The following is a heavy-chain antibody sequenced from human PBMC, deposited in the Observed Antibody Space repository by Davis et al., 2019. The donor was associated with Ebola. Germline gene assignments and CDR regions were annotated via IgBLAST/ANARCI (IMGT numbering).Heavy chain of an antibody. CDR3: ARDLPCSGGSCYLP. Sequence: GESLKISCAASGFTFSSYSMNWVRQAPGKGLEWVSYISSSSSTIYYADSVRGRFTISRDNAKNSLYLQMNSLRDEDTAVYYCARDLPCSGGSCYLPWGQGTLVTVSS. V-gene: IGHV3-48*02. CDR2: ISSSSSTI. D-gene: IGHD2-15*01. J-gene: IGHJ5*02. CDR1: GFTFSSYS.